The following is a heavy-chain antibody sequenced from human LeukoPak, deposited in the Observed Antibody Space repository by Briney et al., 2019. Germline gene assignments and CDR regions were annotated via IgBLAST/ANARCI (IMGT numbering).Heavy chain of an antibody. CDR2: IYTSGST. CDR1: GGSISSGSYY. D-gene: IGHD6-13*01. V-gene: IGHV4-61*02. J-gene: IGHJ4*02. CDR3: ARGVISSWSYYFDY. Sequence: PSQTLSLTCTVSGGSISSGSYYWSWIRQPAGKGLEWIGCIYTSGSTNYNPSLKSRVTISVDTSKNQFSLKLSSVTAADTSVYYCARGVISSWSYYFDYWGQGTLVTVSS.